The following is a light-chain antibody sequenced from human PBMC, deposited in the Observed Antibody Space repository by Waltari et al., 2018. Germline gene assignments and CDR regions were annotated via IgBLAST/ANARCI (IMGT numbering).Light chain of an antibody. CDR1: GSDVGGYKY. Sequence: QSALTQPASVSGSPGPSITISCTGTGSDVGGYKYVSWYQHHPGKAPQLMIYEVSNRPSGVSNRFSGSKSGNTASLTISGLQAEDEADYYCSSYTSSGTYVFGTGTKVTVL. CDR3: SSYTSSGTYV. V-gene: IGLV2-14*01. CDR2: EVS. J-gene: IGLJ1*01.